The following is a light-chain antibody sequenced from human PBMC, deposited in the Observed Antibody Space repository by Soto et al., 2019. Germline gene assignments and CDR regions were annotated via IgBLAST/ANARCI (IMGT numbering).Light chain of an antibody. V-gene: IGKV1-5*03. CDR1: QSMIAW. J-gene: IGKJ4*01. CDR3: QQYNSYSPLS. Sequence: DIQMTQSLSTLSASVGERVTITCRASQSMIAWLAWYQQEPGKAPKLLIYKASGLESGVPSRFSGSGSGTDFTLTISSLQPDDFATYYCQQYNSYSPLSFCGGTKE. CDR2: KAS.